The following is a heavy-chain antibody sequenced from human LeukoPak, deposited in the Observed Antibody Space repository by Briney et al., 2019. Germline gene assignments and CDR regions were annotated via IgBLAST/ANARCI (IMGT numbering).Heavy chain of an antibody. V-gene: IGHV1-46*01. D-gene: IGHD2-15*01. CDR2: INPSGDST. CDR1: AYTFTNYY. CDR3: AREFTGTGPSGRDAFDI. Sequence: ASVKVSCKASAYTFTNYYIHWVRQAPGQGLEWMGRINPSGDSTNYAQKFRGRVTMTRDTSTSTVYMELSSLRSEDTAVYYCAREFTGTGPSGRDAFDIWGQGTMVTVSS. J-gene: IGHJ3*02.